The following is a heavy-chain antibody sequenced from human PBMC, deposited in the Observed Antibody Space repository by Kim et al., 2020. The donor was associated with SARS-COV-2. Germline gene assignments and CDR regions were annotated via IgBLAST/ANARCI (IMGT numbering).Heavy chain of an antibody. J-gene: IGHJ4*02. CDR3: ARQRGRYYDSSGYYYVTPPDY. V-gene: IGHV5-51*01. D-gene: IGHD3-22*01. Sequence: GESLKISCKGSGYSFTSYWIGWVRQMPGKGLEWMGIIYPGDSDTRYSPSFQGQVTISADKSISTAYLQWSSLKASDTAMYYCARQRGRYYDSSGYYYVTPPDYWGQGTWSPSPQ. CDR1: GYSFTSYW. CDR2: IYPGDSDT.